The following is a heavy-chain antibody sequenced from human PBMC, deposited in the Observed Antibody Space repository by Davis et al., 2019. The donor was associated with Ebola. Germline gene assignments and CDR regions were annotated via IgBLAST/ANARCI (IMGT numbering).Heavy chain of an antibody. D-gene: IGHD1-26*01. CDR2: TYYRSKWYN. V-gene: IGHV6-1*01. J-gene: IGHJ6*02. Sequence: SQIPSLTRVISGDSVSSHSAAWNWLRQSPSRGLEWLGRTYYRSKWYNDYAVSVKSRITINPDTSKNQFSLQLNSVTPEDTALYYCARDKRELLGYYYGMDVWGQGTTVTVSS. CDR1: GDSVSSHSAA. CDR3: ARDKRELLGYYYGMDV.